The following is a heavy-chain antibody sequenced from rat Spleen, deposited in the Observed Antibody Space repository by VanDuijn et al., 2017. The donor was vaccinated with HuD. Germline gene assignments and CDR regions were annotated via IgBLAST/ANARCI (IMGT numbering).Heavy chain of an antibody. CDR1: EHSISSSYR. CDR3: ASLYSSYSLYYFDY. J-gene: IGHJ2*01. D-gene: IGHD1-2*01. V-gene: IGHV3-3*01. Sequence: EVQLQESGPGLVKPSQSLSLTCSVTEHSISSSYRWNWIRKFPGNKLEWMGYINSAGTTNYNPSLKSRISITRDTSKNQFFLQVNSVTTEDTATYYCASLYSSYSLYYFDYWGQGVMVTVSS. CDR2: INSAGTT.